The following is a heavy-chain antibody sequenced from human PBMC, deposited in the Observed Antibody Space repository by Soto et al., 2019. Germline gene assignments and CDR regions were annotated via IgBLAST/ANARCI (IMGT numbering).Heavy chain of an antibody. CDR2: ISYDGSNK. Sequence: QVQLVESGGGVVQPGRSLRLSCAASGFTFSSYAMHWVRRAPGKGLEWVAVISYDGSNKYYADSVKGRFTISRDNSKNTLYLQMNSLRAEDTAVYYCARGDSSGYYWYYFDYWGQGTLVTVSS. V-gene: IGHV3-30-3*01. D-gene: IGHD3-22*01. CDR3: ARGDSSGYYWYYFDY. CDR1: GFTFSSYA. J-gene: IGHJ4*02.